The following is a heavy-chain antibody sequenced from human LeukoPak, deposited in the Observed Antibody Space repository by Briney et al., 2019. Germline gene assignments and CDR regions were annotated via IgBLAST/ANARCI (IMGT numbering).Heavy chain of an antibody. Sequence: SVKVSCKASGGTFSSYAISWVRQAPGQGLEWMGGIIPIFGTANYAQKFQGRVTITADESTSTAYMELSSLRSEDTAVYYCARDSHYYDSSGYPNWFDPWGQGTLVTVSS. V-gene: IGHV1-69*13. CDR2: IIPIFGTA. CDR3: ARDSHYYDSSGYPNWFDP. D-gene: IGHD3-22*01. J-gene: IGHJ5*02. CDR1: GGTFSSYA.